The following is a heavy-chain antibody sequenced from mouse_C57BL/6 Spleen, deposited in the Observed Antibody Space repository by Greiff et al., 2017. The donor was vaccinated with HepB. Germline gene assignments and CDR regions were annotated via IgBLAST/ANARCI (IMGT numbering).Heavy chain of an antibody. D-gene: IGHD2-1*01. V-gene: IGHV5-4*01. J-gene: IGHJ3*01. CDR2: ISDGGSYT. CDR1: GFTFSSYA. CDR3: ARVRGNYRFAY. Sequence: VQLKESGGGLVKPGGSLKLSCAASGFTFSSYAMSWVRQTPEKRLEWVATISDGGSYTYYPDNVKGRFTISRDNAKNNLYLQMSHLKSEDTAMYYGARVRGNYRFAYWVQGTLVTVSA.